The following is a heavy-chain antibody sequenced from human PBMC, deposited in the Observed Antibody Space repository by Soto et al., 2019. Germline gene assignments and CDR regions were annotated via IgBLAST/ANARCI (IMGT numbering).Heavy chain of an antibody. CDR3: ARVEGGMVRGYYFDY. CDR2: IIPIFGTA. J-gene: IGHJ4*02. CDR1: GGTFSSYA. Sequence: QVQLVQSGAEVKKPGSSVKVSCKASGGTFSSYAISWVRQAPGQGLEWMGGIIPIFGTANYAQKFQGRVTITADESTCTAYMELSSLRSEDTVGYYCARVEGGMVRGYYFDYWGQGTLVTVSS. D-gene: IGHD3-10*01. V-gene: IGHV1-69*01.